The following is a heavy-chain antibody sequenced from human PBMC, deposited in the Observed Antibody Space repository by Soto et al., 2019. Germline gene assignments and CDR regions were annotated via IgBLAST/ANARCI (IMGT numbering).Heavy chain of an antibody. Sequence: QVQLVQSGADVKKPGASVKVSCKASGYTFTNYDITWVRQAPGQGLEWMGWISTYNGNTHYAQNLQGRVTMTTDTSTSTAVMELRSLTSDDTAVYYCARDRSNSDYWGQGTLVTVSS. J-gene: IGHJ4*02. CDR2: ISTYNGNT. D-gene: IGHD3-10*01. CDR3: ARDRSNSDY. CDR1: GYTFTNYD. V-gene: IGHV1-18*01.